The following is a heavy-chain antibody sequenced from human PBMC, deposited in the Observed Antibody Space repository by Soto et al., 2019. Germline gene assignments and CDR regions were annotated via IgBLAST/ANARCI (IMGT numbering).Heavy chain of an antibody. D-gene: IGHD5-12*01. J-gene: IGHJ4*02. V-gene: IGHV4-39*01. CDR1: GGSINNRDYY. Sequence: PSETLSLTCNVSGGSINNRDYYWGWIRQAPGKGLEWIGNIYYSGDTTYNPSLRSRVTISVDTSKNQFSLQLTSVTAADTAVYYCARHVNIVATINLWGQGTLVTVS. CDR2: IYYSGDT. CDR3: ARHVNIVATINL.